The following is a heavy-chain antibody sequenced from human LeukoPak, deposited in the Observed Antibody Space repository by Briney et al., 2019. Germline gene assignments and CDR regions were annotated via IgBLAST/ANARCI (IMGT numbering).Heavy chain of an antibody. CDR2: IYTSGST. CDR3: ARGLISGGSHLGVDY. D-gene: IGHD2-15*01. CDR1: GGSISSYY. Sequence: PSETLSLTCKVSGGSISSYYWSWIRQPAGKGLEWIGRIYTSGSTNYNPSLKSRVTMSVDTSKNQFSLKLSSVTAADTAVYYCARGLISGGSHLGVDYWGQGTLVTVSS. V-gene: IGHV4-4*07. J-gene: IGHJ4*02.